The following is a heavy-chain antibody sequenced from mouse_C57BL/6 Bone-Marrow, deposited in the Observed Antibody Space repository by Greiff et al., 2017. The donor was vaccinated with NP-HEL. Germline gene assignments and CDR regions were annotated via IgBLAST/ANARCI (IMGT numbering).Heavy chain of an antibody. CDR1: GFNIKDDY. CDR3: TSLLWSSMDY. J-gene: IGHJ4*01. V-gene: IGHV14-4*01. D-gene: IGHD2-1*01. CDR2: IDPENGDT. Sequence: EVQLQESGAELVRPGASVKLSCTASGFNIKDDYMHWVKQRPEQGLEWIGWIDPENGDTEYASKFQGKATITADTSSNTAYLQLSSLTSEDTAVYYCTSLLWSSMDYWGQGTSVTVSS.